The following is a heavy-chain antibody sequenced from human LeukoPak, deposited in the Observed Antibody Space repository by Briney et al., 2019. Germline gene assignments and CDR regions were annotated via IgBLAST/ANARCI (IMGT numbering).Heavy chain of an antibody. Sequence: GASVKVSCKASGYTFTSYGISWVRQAPGQGLEWMGWINPNSGGTNYAQKFQGRVTMTRDTSISTAYMELSRLRSDDTAVYYCARVLLAGCYGMDVWGQGTTVNVSS. CDR2: INPNSGGT. CDR3: ARVLLAGCYGMDV. J-gene: IGHJ6*02. D-gene: IGHD6-19*01. V-gene: IGHV1-2*02. CDR1: GYTFTSYG.